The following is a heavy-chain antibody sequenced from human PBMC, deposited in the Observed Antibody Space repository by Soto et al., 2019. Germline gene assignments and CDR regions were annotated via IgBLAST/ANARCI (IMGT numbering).Heavy chain of an antibody. J-gene: IGHJ6*02. D-gene: IGHD3-3*01. CDR3: AGARTIFGVVSPLVV. CDR2: INPNSGGT. V-gene: IGHV1-2*02. Sequence: ASVKVSCKASGYTFTGYYMHWVRQAPGQGLEWMGWINPNSGGTNYAQKFQGRVTMTRDTSISTAYMELSRLRSDDTAVYYCAGARTIFGVVSPLVVWGQGTTVTVSS. CDR1: GYTFTGYY.